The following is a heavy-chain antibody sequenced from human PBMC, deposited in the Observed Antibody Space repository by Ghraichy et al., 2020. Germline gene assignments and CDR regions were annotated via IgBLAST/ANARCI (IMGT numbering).Heavy chain of an antibody. V-gene: IGHV3-74*01. D-gene: IGHD2-15*01. J-gene: IGHJ4*02. CDR3: ARSGGYVDY. CDR2: INYDGSST. CDR1: GFTFSSYW. Sequence: GGSLRLSCAASGFTFSSYWMHWVRQAPGKGLVWVSHINYDGSSTNYADSVKGRFTISRDNAEKTLYLQMNRLRAEDTAVYYCARSGGYVDYWGQGTLVTVSS.